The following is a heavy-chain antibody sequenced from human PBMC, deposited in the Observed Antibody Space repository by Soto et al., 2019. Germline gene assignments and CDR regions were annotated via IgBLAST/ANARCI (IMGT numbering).Heavy chain of an antibody. V-gene: IGHV1-2*04. D-gene: IGHD6-19*01. CDR3: ARTTGSGWAYYFDD. Sequence: ASVKVACKASGYTFTDYYIHWVRQAPGQGLEWVGWINPKSGGANSAQNFQGWVTMTRDTSISTVYMEVTRLRSNDTAVYYCARTTGSGWAYYFDDWGQGTLVGVPS. CDR1: GYTFTDYY. J-gene: IGHJ4*02. CDR2: INPKSGGA.